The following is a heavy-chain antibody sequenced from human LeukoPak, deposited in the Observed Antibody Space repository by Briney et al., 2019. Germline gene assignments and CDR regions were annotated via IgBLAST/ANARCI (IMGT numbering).Heavy chain of an antibody. Sequence: SETLSLTCAVYGGSFSGYYWSWIRQPPGKGLEWIGEINHSGSTNYNPSLKSRVTISVDTSKNQFSLKLSSVTAADTAVYYCARDHYYDSSGYSGWGQGTLVTVSS. J-gene: IGHJ4*02. V-gene: IGHV4-34*01. CDR2: INHSGST. CDR3: ARDHYYDSSGYSG. CDR1: GGSFSGYY. D-gene: IGHD3-22*01.